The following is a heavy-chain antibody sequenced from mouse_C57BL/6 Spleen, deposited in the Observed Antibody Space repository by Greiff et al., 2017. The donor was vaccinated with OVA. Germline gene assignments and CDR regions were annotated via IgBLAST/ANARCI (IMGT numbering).Heavy chain of an antibody. V-gene: IGHV2-9-1*01. D-gene: IGHD2-3*01. CDR3: ARIYDGYYFDY. J-gene: IGHJ2*01. Sequence: VKLQESGPGLVAPSQSLSITCTVSGFSLTSYAISWVRQPPGKGLEWLGVIWTGGGTNYNSALIYRLSISNDNSKSQVFLNMNSLQTDDTARYYCARIYDGYYFDYWGQGTTLTGSS. CDR1: GFSLTSYA. CDR2: IWTGGGT.